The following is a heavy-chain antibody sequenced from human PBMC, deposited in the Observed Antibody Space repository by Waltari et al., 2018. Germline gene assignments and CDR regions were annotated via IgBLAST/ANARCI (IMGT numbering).Heavy chain of an antibody. D-gene: IGHD3-22*01. CDR1: GGSFSGYY. CDR2: INHSGST. CDR3: ARAPLSSGRYFDY. V-gene: IGHV4-34*01. Sequence: QVQLQQWGAGLLKPSETLSLTCAVYGGSFSGYYWSWIRQPPGKGLEWIGEINHSGSTNYNPSLNSRVTISVDTSKNQFSLNLSSVTAADTAVYYCARAPLSSGRYFDYWGQGTLVTVSS. J-gene: IGHJ4*02.